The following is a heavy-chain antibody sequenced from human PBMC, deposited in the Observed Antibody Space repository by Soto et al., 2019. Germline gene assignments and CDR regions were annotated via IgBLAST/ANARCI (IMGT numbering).Heavy chain of an antibody. V-gene: IGHV4-59*01. D-gene: IGHD3-10*01. CDR1: GFSISSYY. J-gene: IGHJ6*03. CDR3: AGEVWFGELLNPGTYYSYMDV. Sequence: SETLSLTCTVSGFSISSYYWSWIRQPPGKGLEWIGYIYYSGSTNYNPSLKSRVTISVDTSKNQFSLKLSSVTAADTAVYYCAGEVWFGELLNPGTYYSYMDVWGKENTVTVSS. CDR2: IYYSGST.